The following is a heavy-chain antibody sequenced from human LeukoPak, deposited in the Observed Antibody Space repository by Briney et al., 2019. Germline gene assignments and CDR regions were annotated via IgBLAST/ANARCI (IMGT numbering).Heavy chain of an antibody. CDR3: ATVSAENYDYVLKNTNLGGGAFDI. D-gene: IGHD3-16*01. V-gene: IGHV1-2*02. CDR2: INPNSGGT. Sequence: ASVKVSCKASGYTFTGYYMHWVRQAPGQGLEWMGWINPNSGGTNYVQKFQGRVTMTRDTSISTAYMELSRLRSDDTAVYYCATVSAENYDYVLKNTNLGGGAFDIWGQGTMVTVSS. J-gene: IGHJ3*02. CDR1: GYTFTGYY.